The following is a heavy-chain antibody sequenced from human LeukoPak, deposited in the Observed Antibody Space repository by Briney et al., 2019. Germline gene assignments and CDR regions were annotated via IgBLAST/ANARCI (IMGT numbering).Heavy chain of an antibody. Sequence: GGSLRLSCVGYGLGLRNYWMTWVRQAPGKGLEWGSYISGSSSTIYYADSVKGRFTISRDNAKNSLYLQMNSLRAEDTAVYYCASGFDEDWGQGTLVTVSS. CDR1: GLGLRNYW. V-gene: IGHV3-48*01. J-gene: IGHJ4*02. CDR3: ASGFDED. D-gene: IGHD3-9*01. CDR2: ISGSSSTI.